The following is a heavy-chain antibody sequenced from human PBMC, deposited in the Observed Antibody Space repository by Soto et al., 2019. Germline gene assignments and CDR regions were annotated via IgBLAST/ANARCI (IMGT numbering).Heavy chain of an antibody. CDR2: FDPEDGET. D-gene: IGHD4-17*01. V-gene: IGHV1-24*01. CDR1: GYTLTELS. Sequence: ASVKVSCKVSGYTLTELSMHWVRQAPGKGLEWMGGFDPEDGETIYAQKFQGRVTMTEDTSTDTAYMELSSLRSEDTAVYYCATDLYGDDNYYYYLDVWGQGTTVTVSS. CDR3: ATDLYGDDNYYYYLDV. J-gene: IGHJ6*03.